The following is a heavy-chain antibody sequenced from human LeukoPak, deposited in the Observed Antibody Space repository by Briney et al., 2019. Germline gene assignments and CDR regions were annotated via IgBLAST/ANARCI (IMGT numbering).Heavy chain of an antibody. D-gene: IGHD5-24*01. J-gene: IGHJ4*02. CDR2: TYYRHKRYN. CDR1: GDSVSSNRVA. V-gene: IGHV6-1*01. CDR3: ARDRYNCFDY. Sequence: SQTLSLTCAISGDSVSSNRVAWNWIRQSPSRGLGWLGRTYYRHKRYNDYAVSVKSRITIDLETSKHHFSLQLTSVNPEDTAVYYGARDRYNCFDYWGQGTLVTVSS.